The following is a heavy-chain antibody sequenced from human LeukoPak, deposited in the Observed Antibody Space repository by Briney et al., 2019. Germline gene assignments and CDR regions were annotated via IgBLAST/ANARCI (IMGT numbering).Heavy chain of an antibody. V-gene: IGHV3-48*03. Sequence: GGSLRLSCAASGFTFSSYEMNWVRQGPGKGLEWVSYISSSGSTIYYADSVKGRFTISRDNSKNTLYLQMNSLRAEDTAVYYCARVNNDILTGLSVSFNYYMDVWGKGTTVTISS. CDR3: ARVNNDILTGLSVSFNYYMDV. J-gene: IGHJ6*03. CDR1: GFTFSSYE. CDR2: ISSSGSTI. D-gene: IGHD3-9*01.